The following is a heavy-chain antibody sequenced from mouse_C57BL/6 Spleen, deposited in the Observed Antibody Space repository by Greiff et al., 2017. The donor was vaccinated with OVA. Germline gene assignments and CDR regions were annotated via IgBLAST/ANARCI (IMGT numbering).Heavy chain of an antibody. CDR1: GFTFSSYA. Sequence: EVKLMESGEGLVKPGGSLKLSCAASGFTFSSYAMSWVRQTPEKRLEWVAYISSGGDYIYYADTVKGRFTISRDNARNTLYLQMSSLKSEDTAMYYCTRETTVWYFDVWGTGTTVTVSS. V-gene: IGHV5-9-1*02. CDR3: TRETTVWYFDV. D-gene: IGHD1-1*01. CDR2: ISSGGDYI. J-gene: IGHJ1*03.